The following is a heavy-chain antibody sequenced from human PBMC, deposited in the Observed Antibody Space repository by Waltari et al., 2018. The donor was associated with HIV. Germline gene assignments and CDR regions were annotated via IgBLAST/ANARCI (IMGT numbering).Heavy chain of an antibody. V-gene: IGHV3-23*01. CDR1: GFTFSSYA. J-gene: IGHJ6*02. Sequence: EVQLLESGGGLVQPGGSLRLSCAASGFTFSSYAMSWVRQAPGKGVEGVLAIWCSGGSTDYADSVKGRFTISRDNSKNTLYLQMNSLRAEDTAVYYCAKGHYDFWSGSYYYGMDVWGQGTTVTVSS. CDR2: IWCSGGST. D-gene: IGHD3-3*01. CDR3: AKGHYDFWSGSYYYGMDV.